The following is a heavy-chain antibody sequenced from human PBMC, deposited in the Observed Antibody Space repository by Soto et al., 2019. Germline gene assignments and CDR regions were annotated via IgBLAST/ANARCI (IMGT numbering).Heavy chain of an antibody. J-gene: IGHJ6*02. V-gene: IGHV3-15*01. CDR3: TTDPHYYYGMDV. CDR1: GFTFSNAW. CDR2: IKSKTDGGTT. Sequence: AGGSLRLSCAASGFTFSNAWMSWVRQAPGKGLEWVGRIKSKTDGGTTDYAAPVKGRFTISRDDSKNTLYLQMNSLKTEDTAVYYCTTDPHYYYGMDVWGQGTTVTVSS.